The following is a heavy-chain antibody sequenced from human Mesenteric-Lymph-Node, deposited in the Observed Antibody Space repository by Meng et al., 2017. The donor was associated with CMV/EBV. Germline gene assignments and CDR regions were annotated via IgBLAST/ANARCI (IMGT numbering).Heavy chain of an antibody. V-gene: IGHV3-30*02. CDR3: AKDDYGLDV. J-gene: IGHJ6*02. CDR1: GFAFRNYA. Sequence: GESLKISCAASGFAFRNYAMYWVRQAPGQGLEWVASVQYDGSSEKYADSVNGRFTISRDSSKNTLHLQMNSLRPEDTAVYFCAKDDYGLDVWGQGTTVTVSS. CDR2: VQYDGSSE.